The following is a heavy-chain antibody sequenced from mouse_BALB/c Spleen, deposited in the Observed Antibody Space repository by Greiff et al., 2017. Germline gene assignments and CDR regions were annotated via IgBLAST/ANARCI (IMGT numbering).Heavy chain of an antibody. CDR1: GDSITSGY. V-gene: IGHV3-8*02. CDR2: ISYSGST. CDR3: ARLYYRYDVGAMDY. J-gene: IGHJ4*01. Sequence: EVKLMESGPSLVKPSQTLSLTCSVTGDSITSGYWNWIRKFPGNKLEYMGYISYSGSTYYNPSLKSRISITRDTSKNQYYLQLNSVTTEDTATYYCARLYYRYDVGAMDYWGQGTSVTVSS. D-gene: IGHD2-14*01.